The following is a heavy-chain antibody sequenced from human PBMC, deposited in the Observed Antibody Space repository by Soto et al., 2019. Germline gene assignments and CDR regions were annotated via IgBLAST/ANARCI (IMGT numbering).Heavy chain of an antibody. Sequence: PGGSLRLSCAASGFTFSSYAMHWVRQAPGKGLEWVAVISYDGSNKYYADSVKGRFTISRDNSKNTLYLQMNSLRAEDTAVYYCASGMVRGVITLPNYFDYWGQGTLVTAPQ. J-gene: IGHJ4*02. D-gene: IGHD3-10*01. CDR3: ASGMVRGVITLPNYFDY. CDR1: GFTFSSYA. CDR2: ISYDGSNK. V-gene: IGHV3-30-3*01.